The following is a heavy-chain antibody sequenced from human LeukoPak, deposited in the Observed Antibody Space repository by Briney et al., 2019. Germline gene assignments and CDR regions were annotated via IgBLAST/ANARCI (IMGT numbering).Heavy chain of an antibody. J-gene: IGHJ4*02. D-gene: IGHD6-13*01. CDR1: GYSISSGYY. CDR2: IYHSGST. Sequence: SETLSLTCTVSGYSISSGYYWGWIRQPPGKGLEWIGSIYHSGSTYYNPSLKSRVTISVDTSKNQFSLKLSSVTAADTAVYYCAREWGQRLVGVGFDYWGQGTLVTVSS. V-gene: IGHV4-38-2*02. CDR3: AREWGQRLVGVGFDY.